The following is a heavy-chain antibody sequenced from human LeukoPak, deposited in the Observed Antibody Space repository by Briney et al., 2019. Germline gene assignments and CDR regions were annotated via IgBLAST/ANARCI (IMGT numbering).Heavy chain of an antibody. Sequence: SETLSLTCTVSGYSISSGYFWGWIRQPPGKGLEWIGTIYHSGSTYYNASLESRVAISVDTSKNQFSLKLSSVTAADTAVYYCARDSYYYGSGSSAPGFTMYDAFDIWGQGTMVTVSS. J-gene: IGHJ3*02. V-gene: IGHV4-38-2*02. CDR3: ARDSYYYGSGSSAPGFTMYDAFDI. CDR2: IYHSGST. D-gene: IGHD3-10*01. CDR1: GYSISSGYF.